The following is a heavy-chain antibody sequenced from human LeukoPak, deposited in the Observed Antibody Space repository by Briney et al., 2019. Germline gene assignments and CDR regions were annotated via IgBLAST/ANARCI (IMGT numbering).Heavy chain of an antibody. D-gene: IGHD6-13*01. J-gene: IGHJ4*02. CDR2: IYHSGST. V-gene: IGHV4-30-4*01. CDR1: GGSISSVDCY. Sequence: SETLSLTCTVSGGSISSVDCYWSWIRQYPGKGLEWIGYIYHSGSTYYNPSLKSRVTISVDRSKNQFSLKLSSVTAADTAVYYCARAAAGTGGYYDYWGQGTLVTVSS. CDR3: ARAAAGTGGYYDY.